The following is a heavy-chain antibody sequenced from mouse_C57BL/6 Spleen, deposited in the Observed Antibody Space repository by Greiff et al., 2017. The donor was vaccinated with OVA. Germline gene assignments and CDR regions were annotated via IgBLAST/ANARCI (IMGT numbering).Heavy chain of an antibody. CDR1: GYTFTSYW. J-gene: IGHJ4*01. D-gene: IGHD2-12*01. CDR2: IHPNSGST. Sequence: QVQLQQPGAELVKPGASVKLSCKASGYTFTSYWMHWVKQRPGQGLEWIGMIHPNSGSTNYNEKFKSKATLTVDKSSSTAYMQLSSLTSEDSAVYYCARSPYHDDYYAMDYWGQGTSVTVSS. CDR3: ARSPYHDDYYAMDY. V-gene: IGHV1-64*01.